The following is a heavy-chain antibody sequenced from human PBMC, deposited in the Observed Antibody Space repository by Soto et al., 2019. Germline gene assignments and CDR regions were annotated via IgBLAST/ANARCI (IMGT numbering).Heavy chain of an antibody. D-gene: IGHD2-2*01. J-gene: IGHJ6*03. CDR2: ISGSTGTT. CDR3: AKDTSSSPYYMDV. V-gene: IGHV3-23*01. CDR1: GFTFSNFA. Sequence: EVQVLEAGGGSVQPGGSLRLSCAASGFTFSNFAMSWVRHAPGKGLEWVSEISGSTGTTYYADSVRGRFNISRDNSQNTLQLQMNSQRPEDTAVYYCAKDTSSSPYYMDVWGKGTTGTVSS.